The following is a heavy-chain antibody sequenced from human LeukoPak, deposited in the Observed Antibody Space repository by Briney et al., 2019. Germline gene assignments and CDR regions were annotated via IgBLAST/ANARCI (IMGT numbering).Heavy chain of an antibody. D-gene: IGHD2-2*01. CDR1: GFTFSSYA. CDR3: ARDGSGAMDYYYYYMDV. CDR2: ISYDGSNK. Sequence: PGGSLRLSCAASGFTFSSYAIHWVRQAPGKGLEWVAVISYDGSNKYYADSVKGRFTISRDNSKNTLYLQMNSLRAEDTAVYYCARDGSGAMDYYYYYMDVWGKGTTVTVSS. V-gene: IGHV3-30*01. J-gene: IGHJ6*03.